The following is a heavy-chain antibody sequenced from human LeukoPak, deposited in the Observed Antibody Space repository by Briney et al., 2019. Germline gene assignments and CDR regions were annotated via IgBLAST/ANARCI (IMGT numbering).Heavy chain of an antibody. CDR3: ARHRRPNYDYVWGSYRKQSYFDY. Sequence: SETLSLTCAVYGGSFSGYYWSWIRQPSGKGLEWIGEINHSGSTNYNPSLKSRVTISVDTSKNQFSLKLSSVTAADTAVYYCARHRRPNYDYVWGSYRKQSYFDYWGQGTLVTVSS. D-gene: IGHD3-16*02. CDR2: INHSGST. J-gene: IGHJ4*02. CDR1: GGSFSGYY. V-gene: IGHV4-34*01.